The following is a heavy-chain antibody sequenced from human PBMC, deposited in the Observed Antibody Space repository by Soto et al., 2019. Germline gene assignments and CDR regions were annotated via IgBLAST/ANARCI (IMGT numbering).Heavy chain of an antibody. Sequence: QVQLQESGPGLVKPSETLSLTCTVSGGSISSYYWSWIRQPPGKGLEWIGYIYYSGSTNYNPSLSGRVTISVDMSKSQFSLKLGSVTAADTAVYYCASCYRRRGWEWATEPLFAYWGRGTLVTVSS. J-gene: IGHJ4*02. V-gene: IGHV4-59*01. CDR3: ASCYRRRGWEWATEPLFAY. CDR1: GGSISSYY. CDR2: IYYSGST. D-gene: IGHD6-19*01.